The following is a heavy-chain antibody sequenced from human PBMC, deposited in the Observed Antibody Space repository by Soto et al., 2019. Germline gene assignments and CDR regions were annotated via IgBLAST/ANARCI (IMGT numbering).Heavy chain of an antibody. D-gene: IGHD6-19*01. V-gene: IGHV3-23*01. CDR2: TPGSGGSA. Sequence: EGSVRLSCAASGFTFSTYAMNWVRQAPGKGLEWVSSTPGSGGSAYYADSVRGRFTISRDNSKNTVYLQLDSLRPEDSAIYYCAKGGSSGWFYFDFWGQGTQVTVSS. J-gene: IGHJ4*02. CDR1: GFTFSTYA. CDR3: AKGGSSGWFYFDF.